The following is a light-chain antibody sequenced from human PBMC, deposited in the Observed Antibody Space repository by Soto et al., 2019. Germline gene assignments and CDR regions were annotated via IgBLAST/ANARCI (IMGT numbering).Light chain of an antibody. CDR2: EGS. Sequence: QSALTQPASVSGSPGQSITISCTGTSSDVGSYNLVSWYQQHPGKAPKLMIYEGSKRPSGISNSFSGSKSGNTASLTISGLQAEDEADYYCCSYAGSSTPLYVFGTGTKVTV. CDR3: CSYAGSSTPLYV. CDR1: SSDVGSYNL. J-gene: IGLJ1*01. V-gene: IGLV2-23*01.